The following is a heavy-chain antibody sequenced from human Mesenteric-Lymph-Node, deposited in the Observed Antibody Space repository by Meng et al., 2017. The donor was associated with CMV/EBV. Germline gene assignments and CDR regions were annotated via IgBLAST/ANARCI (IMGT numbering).Heavy chain of an antibody. CDR2: IYYSGST. D-gene: IGHD3-10*01. V-gene: IGHV4-39*07. CDR1: GGSISNNNYY. J-gene: IGHJ3*02. Sequence: SETLSLTCTVSGGSISNNNYYWGWIRQPPGKGLEWIGSIYYSGSTYYNPSLMSRVTISVDTSKNQFSLKLSSVTAADTAVYYCARGSGAFDIWGQGTMVTVSS. CDR3: ARGSGAFDI.